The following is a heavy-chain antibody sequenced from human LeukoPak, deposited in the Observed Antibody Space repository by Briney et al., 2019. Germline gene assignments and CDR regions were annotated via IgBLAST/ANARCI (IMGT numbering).Heavy chain of an antibody. D-gene: IGHD5-24*01. Sequence: SVKVSCKASGGTFSSYAISWVRQAPGQGLEWMGGIIPIFGTANYAQKFQGRVTITADESTSTAYMELSSLRSGDTAVYYCASEAERWLQSYDAFDIWGQGTMVTVSS. CDR3: ASEAERWLQSYDAFDI. CDR1: GGTFSSYA. V-gene: IGHV1-69*01. CDR2: IIPIFGTA. J-gene: IGHJ3*02.